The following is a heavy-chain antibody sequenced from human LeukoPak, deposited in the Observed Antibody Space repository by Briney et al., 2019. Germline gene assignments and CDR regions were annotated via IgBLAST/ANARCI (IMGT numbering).Heavy chain of an antibody. Sequence: PSETLSLTCTVSGGSISSSSYYWGWIRQPPGTGLEWIGSIYYSGSTYYNPSLKSRVTISVDTSKNQFSLKLSSVTAADTAIYYCGTYYDRSGYKLDYWGQGTLVTVSS. CDR2: IYYSGST. CDR3: GTYYDRSGYKLDY. CDR1: GGSISSSSYY. D-gene: IGHD3-22*01. J-gene: IGHJ4*02. V-gene: IGHV4-39*07.